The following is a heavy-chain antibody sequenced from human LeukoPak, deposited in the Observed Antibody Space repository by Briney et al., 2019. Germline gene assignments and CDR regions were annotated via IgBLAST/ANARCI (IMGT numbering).Heavy chain of an antibody. Sequence: ASVKVSCRASGYTFTIYDINWVRQATGQGLEWMGWMNPNSGNTGYAQKFQGRVTMTRDTSISTAYMELSRLRSDDTAVYYCARGYGSGSLRFGYWGQGTLVTVSS. CDR3: ARGYGSGSLRFGY. CDR1: GYTFTIYD. V-gene: IGHV1-8*01. J-gene: IGHJ4*02. CDR2: MNPNSGNT. D-gene: IGHD3-10*01.